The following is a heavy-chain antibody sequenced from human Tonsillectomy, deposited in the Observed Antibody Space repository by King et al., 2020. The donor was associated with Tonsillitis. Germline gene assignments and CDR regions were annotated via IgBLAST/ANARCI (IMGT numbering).Heavy chain of an antibody. CDR1: GFTFDDYA. CDR2: ISWNSGSV. Sequence: VQLVESGGGLVQPRRSLRLSCAASGFTFDDYAMHWVRQAPGKGLEWVSGISWNSGSVGYADSMKGRFTISRDNAKSSLYLQMDSLRAEDTALYYCAKDMRLLWSAGEFHYWGQGTLVTVSS. V-gene: IGHV3-9*01. CDR3: AKDMRLLWSAGEFHY. D-gene: IGHD3-16*01. J-gene: IGHJ4*02.